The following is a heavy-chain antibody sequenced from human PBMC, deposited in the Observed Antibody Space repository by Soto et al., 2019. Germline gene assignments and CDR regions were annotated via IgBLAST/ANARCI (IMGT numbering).Heavy chain of an antibody. J-gene: IGHJ5*02. Sequence: ASLKVSCKASGYTFTSYGISWVRQAPGQGLEWMGWISAYNGNTNYAQKLQGRVTMTTDTSTSTAYMELRSLRSDDTAVYYCARDLVAVAGTTWLDPWGQGTLVTVS. CDR3: ARDLVAVAGTTWLDP. D-gene: IGHD6-19*01. CDR2: ISAYNGNT. CDR1: GYTFTSYG. V-gene: IGHV1-18*01.